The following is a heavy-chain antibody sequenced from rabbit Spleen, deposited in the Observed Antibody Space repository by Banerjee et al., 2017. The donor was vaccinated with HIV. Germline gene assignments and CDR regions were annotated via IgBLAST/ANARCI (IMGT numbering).Heavy chain of an antibody. D-gene: IGHD4-1*01. J-gene: IGHJ4*01. V-gene: IGHV1S7*01. CDR2: IDPIFGIA. Sequence: QLKESGGGLVQPGGSLKLSCKASGFDFTSYYMSWVRQAPGKGLEWIGYIDPIFGIAVYASWVNGRFTISSHNAQNTLYLQLNSLTAADTATYFCVREVAGKFNLWGQGTLVTVS. CDR3: VREVAGKFNL. CDR1: GFDFTSYY.